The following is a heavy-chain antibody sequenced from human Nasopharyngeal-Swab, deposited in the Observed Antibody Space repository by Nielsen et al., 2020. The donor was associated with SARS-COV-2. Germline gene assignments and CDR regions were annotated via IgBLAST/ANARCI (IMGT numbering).Heavy chain of an antibody. J-gene: IGHJ4*02. CDR1: GFIFSNYW. V-gene: IGHV3-74*03. Sequence: GGSLRLSCAASGFIFSNYWMLWVRQVPGKGLVWVSRIDETGSSIAYADSVKGRFTISRDNAKNTVHLQMNSLRAEDTAVYYCARMRYYSWWGAGEYWGQGSLVSVSS. D-gene: IGHD6-13*01. CDR3: ARMRYYSWWGAGEY. CDR2: IDETGSSI.